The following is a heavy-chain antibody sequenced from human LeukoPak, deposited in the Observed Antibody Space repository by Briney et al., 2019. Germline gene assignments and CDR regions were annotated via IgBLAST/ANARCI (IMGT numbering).Heavy chain of an antibody. D-gene: IGHD1-26*01. V-gene: IGHV7-4-1*02. J-gene: IGHJ4*02. Sequence: ASVKVSCKASGYTFTSYGISWVRQAPGQGLEWMGWISTNTGNPTYAQGFTGRFVFSLDTSVSTAYLQISSLKAEDTAVYYCGVTGGSSDYWGQGTLVTVSS. CDR3: GVTGGSSDY. CDR1: GYTFTSYG. CDR2: ISTNTGNP.